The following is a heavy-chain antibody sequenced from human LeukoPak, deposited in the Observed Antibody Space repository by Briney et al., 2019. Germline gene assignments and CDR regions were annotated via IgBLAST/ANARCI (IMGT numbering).Heavy chain of an antibody. CDR1: GFTLRVSA. J-gene: IGHJ4*02. CDR2: IGGSGGSP. V-gene: IGHV3-23*01. D-gene: IGHD2-2*02. Sequence: GRSLRLSCAASGFTLRVSAMSWVSHPPGEWLECVLFIGGSGGSPNYPEFEKGRFTIPKDDSKNTLYLQMNSLRAEDPAVYHCAKEGCPGTNCYINCWGQGTLVTVSS. CDR3: AKEGCPGTNCYINC.